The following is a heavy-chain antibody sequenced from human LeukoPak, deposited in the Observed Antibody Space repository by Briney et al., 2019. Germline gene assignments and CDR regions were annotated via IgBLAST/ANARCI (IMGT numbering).Heavy chain of an antibody. CDR1: GFTVSSNY. CDR3: ASRSGGDYPYFDY. V-gene: IGHV3-53*01. CDR2: IYSGGST. D-gene: IGHD4-17*01. Sequence: GGSLRLSCAASGFTVSSNYMSWVRQAPGKGLEWVSVIYSGGSTKYADSVKGRFTISRDNSKNTLYLQMNSLRVEDTALYYCASRSGGDYPYFDYWGQGTLVTVSS. J-gene: IGHJ4*02.